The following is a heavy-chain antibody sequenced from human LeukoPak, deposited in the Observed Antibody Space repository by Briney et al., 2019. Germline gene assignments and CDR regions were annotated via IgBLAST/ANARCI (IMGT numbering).Heavy chain of an antibody. Sequence: GGSLRLSCAASGFTFGTYWMTWVRQAPEKGLEWVANTKPDGSETYYLDSVRGRFTISRDNGKNSLYLQMNSLRADDTAVYYCGKGGQSSSWFWVDWGQGTLVTVSS. CDR3: GKGGQSSSWFWVD. D-gene: IGHD3-10*01. CDR1: GFTFGTYW. CDR2: TKPDGSET. V-gene: IGHV3-7*01. J-gene: IGHJ4*02.